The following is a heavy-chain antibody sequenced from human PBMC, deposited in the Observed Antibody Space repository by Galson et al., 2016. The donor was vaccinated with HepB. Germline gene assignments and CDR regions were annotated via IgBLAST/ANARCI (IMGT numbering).Heavy chain of an antibody. J-gene: IGHJ1*01. CDR1: GFTLNDYA. V-gene: IGHV3-9*01. CDR3: AKATSGSAYGSRYFQH. D-gene: IGHD3-10*01. CDR2: ISWNSGRI. Sequence: SLRLSCATSGFTLNDYAMHWVRQAPGKGLEWVSGISWNSGRIDYADSVKGRFTVPRDNAKNSLYLQINSLRAEDTALYYCAKATSGSAYGSRYFQHWGQGTLVTVSS.